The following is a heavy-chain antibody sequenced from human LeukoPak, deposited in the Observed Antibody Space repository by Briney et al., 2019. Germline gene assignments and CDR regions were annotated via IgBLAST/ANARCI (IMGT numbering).Heavy chain of an antibody. J-gene: IGHJ4*02. Sequence: GGSLRLSCAASGFTFSSYAMSWVRQAPGKGLEWVSAISGSGGSTYYADSVKGRFTISRDNSKNTLHLQMTTLRSEHTAVYYCAKNPYSASCGYHFYYRGQGTPVT. CDR1: GFTFSSYA. D-gene: IGHD6-13*01. V-gene: IGHV3-23*01. CDR2: ISGSGGST. CDR3: AKNPYSASCGYHFYY.